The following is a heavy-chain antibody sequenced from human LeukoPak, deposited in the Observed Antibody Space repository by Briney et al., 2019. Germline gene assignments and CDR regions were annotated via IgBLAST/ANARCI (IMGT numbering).Heavy chain of an antibody. V-gene: IGHV4-31*03. CDR3: ARVTAAAINFDY. CDR1: GGSIGSGGYY. Sequence: PSETLSLTCTVSGGSIGSGGYYWSWIRQHPGKGLEWIGYIYYSGSTYYNPSLKSRVTISVDTSKNQFSLKLSSVTAADTAVYYCARVTAAAINFDYWGQGTLVTVSS. CDR2: IYYSGST. J-gene: IGHJ4*02. D-gene: IGHD6-13*01.